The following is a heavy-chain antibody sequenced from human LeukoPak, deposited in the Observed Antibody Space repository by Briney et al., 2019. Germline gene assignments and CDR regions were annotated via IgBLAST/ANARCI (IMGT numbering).Heavy chain of an antibody. CDR1: GFTFSSYA. J-gene: IGHJ4*02. V-gene: IGHV3-30*04. CDR2: ISYDGSNK. Sequence: GGSLRLSCAATGFTFSSYAMHWVRQAPGKGLEWVAVISYDGSNKYYADSVKGRFTISRDNSKNTLYLQMNSLRAEDTAVYYCARDPSRVWFGELLNYFDYWGQGTLVTVSS. CDR3: ARDPSRVWFGELLNYFDY. D-gene: IGHD3-10*01.